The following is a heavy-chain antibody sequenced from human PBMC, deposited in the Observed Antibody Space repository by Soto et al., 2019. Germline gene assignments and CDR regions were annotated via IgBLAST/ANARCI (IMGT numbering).Heavy chain of an antibody. J-gene: IGHJ3*02. CDR3: AKSLFGGPDI. CDR1: RFTFSTYA. V-gene: IGHV3-23*01. D-gene: IGHD2-15*01. CDR2: ISGGGGDT. Sequence: GGSLRLSCAASRFTFSTYAMSWVRQAPGKGLEWVSGISGGGGDTSYADSVRGRFTCSRDNSKNTLYLQMNSLRAEDTALYYCAKSLFGGPDIWGQGTMVTVSS.